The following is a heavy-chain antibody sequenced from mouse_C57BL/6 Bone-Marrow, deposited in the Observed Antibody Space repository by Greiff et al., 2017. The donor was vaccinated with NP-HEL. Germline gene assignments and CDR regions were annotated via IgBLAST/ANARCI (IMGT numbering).Heavy chain of an antibody. J-gene: IGHJ3*01. V-gene: IGHV5-4*01. CDR1: GFTFSSYA. CDR3: ARAGGSWFAY. CDR2: ISDGGSYT. Sequence: EVHLVESGGGLVKPGGSLKLSCAASGFTFSSYAMSWVRQTPEKRLEWVATISDGGSYTYYPDNVKGRFTISRDNAKNNLYLQMSHLKSEDTAMYYCARAGGSWFAYWGQGTLVTVSA.